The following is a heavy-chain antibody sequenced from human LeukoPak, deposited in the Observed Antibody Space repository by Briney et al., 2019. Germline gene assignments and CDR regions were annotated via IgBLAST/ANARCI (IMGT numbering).Heavy chain of an antibody. D-gene: IGHD3-16*01. CDR2: IYYSGST. CDR1: GGSISSYY. CDR3: AREREDYDYVWGSSNWFDP. J-gene: IGHJ5*02. V-gene: IGHV4-59*01. Sequence: SETLSLTCTVSGGSISSYYWSWIRQPPGKGLEWIGYIYYSGSTNYNPSLKSRVTISVDTSKNQFSLKLSSVTAADTAVYYCAREREDYDYVWGSSNWFDPWGQGTLVTVSS.